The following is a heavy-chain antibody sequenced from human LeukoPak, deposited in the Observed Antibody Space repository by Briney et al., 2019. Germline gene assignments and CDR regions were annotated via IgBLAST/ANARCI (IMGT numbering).Heavy chain of an antibody. J-gene: IGHJ5*02. CDR2: MNPNSGNT. Sequence: ASVKVSCKASGYTFTSYDINWVRQATGQGLEWMGWMNPNSGNTGYAQKFQGRVTMTRNTSISTAYMELSSLRSEDTAVYYCARGKGYYDFWSGYLNLGIWFDPWGQGTLVTVSS. V-gene: IGHV1-8*01. D-gene: IGHD3-3*01. CDR1: GYTFTSYD. CDR3: ARGKGYYDFWSGYLNLGIWFDP.